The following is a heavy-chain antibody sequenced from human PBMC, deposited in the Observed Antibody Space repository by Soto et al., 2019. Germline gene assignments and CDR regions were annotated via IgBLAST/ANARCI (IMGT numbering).Heavy chain of an antibody. CDR2: INAGNGNT. D-gene: IGHD3-22*01. CDR3: ARDPPTYYYDSSGYWSSYYYYGMDV. CDR1: GYTFTSYA. J-gene: IGHJ6*02. V-gene: IGHV1-3*01. Sequence: GASVKVSCKASGYTFTSYAMHWVRQAPGQRLEWMGWINAGNGNTKYSQKFQGRVTITRDTSASTAYMELSSLRSEDTAVYYCARDPPTYYYDSSGYWSSYYYYGMDVWGQGTTVTVSS.